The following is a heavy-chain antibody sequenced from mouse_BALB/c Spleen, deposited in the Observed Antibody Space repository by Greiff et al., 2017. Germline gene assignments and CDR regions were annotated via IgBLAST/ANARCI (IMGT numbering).Heavy chain of an antibody. CDR3: ARNRDRYDVWFAY. D-gene: IGHD2-14*01. J-gene: IGHJ3*01. V-gene: IGHV1S29*02. Sequence: EVQRVESGPELVKPGASVKISCKASGYTFTDYNMHWVKQSHGKSLEWIGYIYPYNGGTGYNQKFKSKATLTVDNSSSTAYMELRSLTSEDSAVYYCARNRDRYDVWFAYWGQGTLVTVSA. CDR1: GYTFTDYN. CDR2: IYPYNGGT.